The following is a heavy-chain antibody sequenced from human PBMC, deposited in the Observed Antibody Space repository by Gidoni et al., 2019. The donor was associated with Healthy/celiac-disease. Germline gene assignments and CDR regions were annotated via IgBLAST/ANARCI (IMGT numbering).Heavy chain of an antibody. CDR1: GFTFSSYG. J-gene: IGHJ6*02. CDR3: AREVIYDSSGTYYYYYGMDV. CDR2: IWYDGSNK. V-gene: IGHV3-33*01. D-gene: IGHD3-22*01. Sequence: QVQLVESGGGVVQPGRSLRLSCAASGFTFSSYGMHWVRQAPGKGLEWVAVIWYDGSNKYYADSVKGRFTISRDNSKNTLYLQMNSLRAEDTAVYYCAREVIYDSSGTYYYYYGMDVWGQGTTVTVSS.